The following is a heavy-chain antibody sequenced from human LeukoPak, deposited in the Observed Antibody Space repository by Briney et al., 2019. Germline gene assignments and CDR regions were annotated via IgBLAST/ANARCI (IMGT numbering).Heavy chain of an antibody. J-gene: IGHJ4*02. CDR3: AKDGIVVITPDY. Sequence: PGGSLRLSCVASGFAVSSNHMNWVRQAPGKGLEWVSVIFNGGSTYYADSVKGRFTISRDNSKNTLYLQMNSLRAEDTAVYYCAKDGIVVITPDYWGQGTLVTVSS. D-gene: IGHD3-22*01. CDR1: GFAVSSNH. V-gene: IGHV3-53*01. CDR2: IFNGGST.